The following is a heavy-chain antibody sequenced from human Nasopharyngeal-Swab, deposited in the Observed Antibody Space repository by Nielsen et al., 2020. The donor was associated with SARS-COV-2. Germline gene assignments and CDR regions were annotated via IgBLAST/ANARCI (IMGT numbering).Heavy chain of an antibody. V-gene: IGHV3-21*01. Sequence: VRQAPGKGLEWVSSISSSSSYIYYADSVKGRFTISRDNAKNSLYLQMNSLRAEDTAVYYCARAGITMARAFDYWGQGTLVTVSS. J-gene: IGHJ4*02. D-gene: IGHD3-10*01. CDR3: ARAGITMARAFDY. CDR2: ISSSSSYI.